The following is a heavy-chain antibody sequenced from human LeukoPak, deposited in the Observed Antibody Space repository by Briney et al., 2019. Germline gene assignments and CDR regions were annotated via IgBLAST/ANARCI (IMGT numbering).Heavy chain of an antibody. CDR2: IYYSGNT. V-gene: IGHV4-59*01. J-gene: IGHJ6*03. D-gene: IGHD3-3*01. Sequence: SSETLSLTCSVSGGSISNYYWSWIRQPPGKGLEWIGYIYYSGNTNYNPPLKSRVTISVDTSKNQFSLKLSSVTAADTAVYYCARERRISIFGVVHYYMDVWGEGTTVTVSS. CDR1: GGSISNYY. CDR3: ARERRISIFGVVHYYMDV.